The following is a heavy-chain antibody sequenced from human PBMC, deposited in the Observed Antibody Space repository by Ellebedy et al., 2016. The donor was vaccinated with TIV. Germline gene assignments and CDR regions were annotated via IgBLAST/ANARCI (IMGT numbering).Heavy chain of an antibody. CDR1: GYTFSSYY. J-gene: IGHJ4*02. V-gene: IGHV1-46*03. CDR2: INPSGGST. Sequence: AASVKVSCKASGYTFSSYYMHWVRQAPGQGLEWMGIINPSGGSTTYAQNLQGRVTMTRDTSTTTVYMELRSLRSDDTAVYYCATHDYGDFVGFDYWGQGTLVTVSS. CDR3: ATHDYGDFVGFDY. D-gene: IGHD4-17*01.